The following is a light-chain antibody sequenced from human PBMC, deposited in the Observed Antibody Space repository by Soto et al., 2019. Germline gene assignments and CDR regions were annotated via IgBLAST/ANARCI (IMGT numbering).Light chain of an antibody. CDR3: HQSYSPPQT. CDR1: RRISTS. Sequence: DIQLTQSPSSLSASVGDRVSITCRASRRISTSLNWYQQKPGKAPKLLIHGASTLQSGVPSRFSGTGSGTDFTLTISILQPEDFATYFCHQSYSPPQTFGQGTKLEIK. V-gene: IGKV1-39*01. CDR2: GAS. J-gene: IGKJ2*01.